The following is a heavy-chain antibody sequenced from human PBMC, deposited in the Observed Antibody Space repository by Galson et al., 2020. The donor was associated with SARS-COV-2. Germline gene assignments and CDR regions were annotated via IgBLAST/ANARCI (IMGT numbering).Heavy chain of an antibody. CDR3: VKDVTSVAY. CDR2: VSADDVKR. V-gene: IGHV3-30*18. Sequence: GESLKISCAASGFTFSTYTMHWVRQAPGKGLEWVAAVSADDVKRWYADSARGRYSISRDNSKDTLFLQIYSLAAEDTAVYYCVKDVTSVAYWGQGTLVTVSS. J-gene: IGHJ4*02. CDR1: GFTFSTYT. D-gene: IGHD6-19*01.